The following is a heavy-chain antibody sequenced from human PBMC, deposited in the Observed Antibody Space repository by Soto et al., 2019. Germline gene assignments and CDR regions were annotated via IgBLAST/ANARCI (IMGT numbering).Heavy chain of an antibody. D-gene: IGHD6-6*01. CDR1: GFTVSSKY. Sequence: EVQLVESGGGLIHPGGSLRLSCAASGFTVSSKYMSWVRQAPGKGLEWVSVIYSGGITYYADSVKGRFTISRDNSKNTLYLQMNSLRAEDTAVYYCATIAARPDWGQGTLVTVSS. CDR3: ATIAARPD. J-gene: IGHJ4*02. CDR2: IYSGGIT. V-gene: IGHV3-53*01.